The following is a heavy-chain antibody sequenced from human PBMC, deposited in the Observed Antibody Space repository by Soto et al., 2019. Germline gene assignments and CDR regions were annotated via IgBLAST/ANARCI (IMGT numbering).Heavy chain of an antibody. CDR3: ARGSTAKWPLDF. D-gene: IGHD2-2*01. V-gene: IGHV1-3*01. J-gene: IGHJ4*02. Sequence: ASVKFSCKTSGYTFATYAMHWVRQAPGQSLEWMGWINSGNGDTKYSQNFQGRLTLTRDISASAAYMELSSLRSEDTAVYYCARGSTAKWPLDFWGQGTLVTVSS. CDR2: INSGNGDT. CDR1: GYTFATYA.